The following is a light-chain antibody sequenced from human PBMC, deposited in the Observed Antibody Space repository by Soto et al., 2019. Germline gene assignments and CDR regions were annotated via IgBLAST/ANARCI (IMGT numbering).Light chain of an antibody. J-gene: IGKJ2*01. CDR3: QQSLTIPYT. CDR1: QTISTH. CDR2: AAS. V-gene: IGKV1-39*01. Sequence: DIQMTQSPSSLSASVRDRVTITCRASQTISTHLNWYQQKPGKAPKLLIYAASTLQSGVPSRFSGSGSGTDFTLIIKSLQPEDFATYYCQQSLTIPYTFGQVTKLEIK.